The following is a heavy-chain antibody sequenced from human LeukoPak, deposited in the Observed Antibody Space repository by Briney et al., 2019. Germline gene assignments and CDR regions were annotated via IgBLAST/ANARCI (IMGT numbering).Heavy chain of an antibody. V-gene: IGHV1-3*01. CDR3: GRGGSSGVDY. CDR1: GYTFTKNA. D-gene: IGHD2-15*01. CDR2: IRADTGDT. J-gene: IGHJ4*02. Sequence: ASVKVSCKTSGYTFTKNALHWVRQAPGQSLEWMGWIRADTGDTEYSQKFQGRVTLTRDTSATTAYVELKSLRSEDTAVYYCGRGGSSGVDYWGQGTLVTVSS.